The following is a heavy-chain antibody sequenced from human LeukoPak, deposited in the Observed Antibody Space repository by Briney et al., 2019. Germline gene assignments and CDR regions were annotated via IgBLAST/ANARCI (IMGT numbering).Heavy chain of an antibody. CDR3: ARGDLNWFDP. CDR2: ISSSSSYI. CDR1: GFTFSSYS. Sequence: GCLRHSCAASGFTFSSYSMNWVRQALGKGLEWVSSISSSSSYIYYADSVKGRFTISRDNAKNSLYLQMNSLRAEDTAVHYCARGDLNWFDPWGQGTLVTVSS. V-gene: IGHV3-21*01. J-gene: IGHJ5*02.